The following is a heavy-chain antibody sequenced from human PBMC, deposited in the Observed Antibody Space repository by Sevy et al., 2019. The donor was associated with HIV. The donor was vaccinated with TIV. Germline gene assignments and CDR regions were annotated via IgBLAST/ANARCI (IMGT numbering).Heavy chain of an antibody. CDR3: AKDLGAPGGNDAFDI. Sequence: GGSLRLSCAASGFTFSSYAMSWVRQAPGKGLEWVSAISGSGGSTYYADSVKGRFTISRDNSKNTLYLQMNSLRAEDTAIYYCAKDLGAPGGNDAFDIWGQGTMVTVSS. CDR1: GFTFSSYA. CDR2: ISGSGGST. V-gene: IGHV3-23*01. J-gene: IGHJ3*02. D-gene: IGHD2-15*01.